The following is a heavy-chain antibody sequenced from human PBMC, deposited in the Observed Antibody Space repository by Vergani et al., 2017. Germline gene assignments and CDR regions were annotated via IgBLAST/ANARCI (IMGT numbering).Heavy chain of an antibody. CDR1: GGTFSSYT. V-gene: IGHV1-69*08. Sequence: QVQLVQSGAEVKKPGSSVKVSCKASGGTFSSYTISWVRQAPGQGLEWMGRIIPILGIANYAQKFQGRVTITADKSTNTAYMELSSLRSEDTAVYYCARDPTTVTTGDYWGQGTLVTVSS. CDR2: IIPILGIA. J-gene: IGHJ4*02. D-gene: IGHD4-11*01. CDR3: ARDPTTVTTGDY.